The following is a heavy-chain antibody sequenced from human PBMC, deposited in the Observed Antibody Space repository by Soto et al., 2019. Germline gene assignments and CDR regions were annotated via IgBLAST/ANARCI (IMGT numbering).Heavy chain of an antibody. Sequence: QFQLLQSGAEVTEPGASVKLSCKTSGYTFSTYGLTWVRQAPGQGLEGMGWTVATAGSTIYAQDFQGRVTLTTDRSTNTGYLELKSLTSDDTALYYCARVAGYGSGSRHFDSWGQGTLVTVSS. J-gene: IGHJ4*02. CDR1: GYTFSTYG. V-gene: IGHV1-18*01. D-gene: IGHD3-10*01. CDR2: TVATAGST. CDR3: ARVAGYGSGSRHFDS.